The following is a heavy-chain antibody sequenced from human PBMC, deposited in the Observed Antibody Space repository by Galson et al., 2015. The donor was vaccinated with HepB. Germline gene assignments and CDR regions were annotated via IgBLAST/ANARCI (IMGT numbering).Heavy chain of an antibody. V-gene: IGHV3-23*01. CDR1: GFTFTNYA. Sequence: SLRLSCAASGFTFTNYAMSWVRQAPGKGLEWVSGITGSGITTYYADSVKGRFTISRDNSKNTLYLQMNSLRAEDTAVYYCAKYRLGNPLWFGELDDNWGQGTLVTVSS. CDR3: AKYRLGNPLWFGELDDN. J-gene: IGHJ4*02. D-gene: IGHD3-10*01. CDR2: ITGSGITT.